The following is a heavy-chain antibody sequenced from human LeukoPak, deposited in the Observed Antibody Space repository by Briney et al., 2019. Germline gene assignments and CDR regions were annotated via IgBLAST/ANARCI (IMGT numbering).Heavy chain of an antibody. V-gene: IGHV4-4*07. CDR1: GGSIRCYY. CDR3: AREGTTEVTRGFDY. CDR2: IYTSGST. J-gene: IGHJ4*02. Sequence: SEALSLPYTVAGGSIRCYYWSWVRRPAGKGREWIGLIYTSGSTNYTPSLEGRVTMSVDTSKNQISLKLSSVTAADTAVYFCAREGTTEVTRGFDYWGQGTLVTVSS. D-gene: IGHD4-23*01.